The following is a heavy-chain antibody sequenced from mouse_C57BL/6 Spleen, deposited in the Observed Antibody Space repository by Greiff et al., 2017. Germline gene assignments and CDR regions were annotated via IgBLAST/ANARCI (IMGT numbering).Heavy chain of an antibody. V-gene: IGHV1-62-2*01. D-gene: IGHD2-3*01. CDR2: FYPGSGSI. CDR1: GYTFTEYT. Sequence: QVQLKESGAELVKPGASVKLSCKASGYTFTEYTIHWVKQRSGQGLEWIGWFYPGSGSIKYNEKFKDKATLTADKFSSTVYMELSRLTSEDSAVYFCARHEEDDGYYLYFDYWGQGTTLTVSS. J-gene: IGHJ2*01. CDR3: ARHEEDDGYYLYFDY.